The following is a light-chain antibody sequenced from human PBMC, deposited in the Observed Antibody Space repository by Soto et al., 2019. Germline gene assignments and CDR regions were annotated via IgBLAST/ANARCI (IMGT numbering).Light chain of an antibody. CDR3: AAWDDSLSGVV. J-gene: IGLJ2*01. Sequence: QSVLTQPPSASGTPGQRVTISCSGSSSNIGSHSVSWYQQLPGTAPNLLIYKNNQRPSGVPDRFSGSKSGTSASLAISGLRSEDEADYYCAAWDDSLSGVVFGGGTKLTAL. CDR2: KNN. CDR1: SSNIGSHS. V-gene: IGLV1-47*01.